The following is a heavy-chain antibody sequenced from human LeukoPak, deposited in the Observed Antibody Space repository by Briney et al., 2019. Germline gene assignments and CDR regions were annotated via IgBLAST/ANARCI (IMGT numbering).Heavy chain of an antibody. J-gene: IGHJ4*02. V-gene: IGHV4-59*11. CDR2: VAFDGRT. Sequence: SETLSFTCTVSGGPIGRHYWTWIRRPPGKGLEWIGNVAFDGRTVYNPSLTSRLTMSVAPSMGQFSLSLTSVTAADTAVYYCARLPDISVWPFDCWGQGTLVTVSS. CDR3: ARLPDISVWPFDC. CDR1: GGPIGRHY. D-gene: IGHD6-19*01.